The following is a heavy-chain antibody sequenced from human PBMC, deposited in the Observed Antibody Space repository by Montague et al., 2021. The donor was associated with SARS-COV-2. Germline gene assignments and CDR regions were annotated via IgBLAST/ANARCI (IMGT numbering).Heavy chain of an antibody. CDR3: ARRGWFGELL. CDR2: IYYSGST. V-gene: IGHV4-39*01. D-gene: IGHD3-10*01. CDR1: GGSISSSSNY. J-gene: IGHJ4*02. Sequence: SETLSLTCSVSGGSISSSSNYWGWIRQPPGKGLEWIGNIYYSGSTYYKSSLKSLVTISVDTSKDQFSLKLSSVTAADTAVYYCARRGWFGELLWGQGTLVTVSS.